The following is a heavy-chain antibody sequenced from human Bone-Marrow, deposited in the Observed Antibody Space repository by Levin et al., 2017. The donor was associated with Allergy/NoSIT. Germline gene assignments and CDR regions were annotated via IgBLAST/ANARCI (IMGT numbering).Heavy chain of an antibody. Sequence: GSGPTLVKPTQTLTLTCTFSGFSVRSTGVGVGWIRQPPGEALEWLGFINWDDEKRYNPSLESRLTITKGTSENQVFLTMTNMDPVDTATYYCAKNSVRILWFGELSHFDYWGHGTLVTVSS. CDR2: INWDDEK. CDR3: AKNSVRILWFGELSHFDY. D-gene: IGHD3-10*01. CDR1: GFSVRSTGVG. V-gene: IGHV2-5*02. J-gene: IGHJ4*01.